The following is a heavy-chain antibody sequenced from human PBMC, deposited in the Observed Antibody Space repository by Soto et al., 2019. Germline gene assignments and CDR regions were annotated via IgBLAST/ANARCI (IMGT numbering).Heavy chain of an antibody. CDR2: ISGGGGST. CDR1: GFIFSGYA. CDR3: AKDMLGFGRPPFDY. D-gene: IGHD3-10*01. V-gene: IGHV3-23*01. J-gene: IGHJ4*02. Sequence: EVQLLESGGGLVQPGGSLRLSCAASGFIFSGYAMRWVRQAPGKGLEWVSAISGGGGSTYYADSVKGRFTISRDNSKNSVYLQMNSMRAEDTGVYYCAKDMLGFGRPPFDYWGQGTLVTVSS.